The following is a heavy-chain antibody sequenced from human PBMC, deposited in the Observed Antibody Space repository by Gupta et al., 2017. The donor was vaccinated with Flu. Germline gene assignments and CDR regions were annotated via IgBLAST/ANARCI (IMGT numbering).Heavy chain of an antibody. J-gene: IGHJ3*01. CDR2: NSNDATVE. CDR3: VKVFWPMGVVSAFDV. V-gene: IGHV3-30*18. Sequence: RLAPGKGLELVALNSNDATVEDYAASMKGRFTSSRDYSNNTLYLQMNSLRAEAPAVYYCVKVFWPMGVVSAFDVWGRGTMVTGSS. D-gene: IGHD3-16*01.